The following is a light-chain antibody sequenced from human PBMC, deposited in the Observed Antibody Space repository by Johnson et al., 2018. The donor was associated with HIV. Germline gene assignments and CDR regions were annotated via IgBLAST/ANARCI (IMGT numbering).Light chain of an antibody. V-gene: IGLV1-51*02. CDR2: EDN. CDR1: ISNIESYF. Sequence: QSVLTQPPSVSAAPGQRVNISCSGNISNIESYFVSWYQQLPGAAPTLLIYEDNKRPSGIPDRFSGSKSGATASLGLSGLQTGDEADYYCGVWDASLTPRDVFGTGT. J-gene: IGLJ1*01. CDR3: GVWDASLTPRDV.